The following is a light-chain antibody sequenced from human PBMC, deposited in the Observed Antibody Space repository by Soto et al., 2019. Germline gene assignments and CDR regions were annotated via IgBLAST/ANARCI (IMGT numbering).Light chain of an antibody. CDR2: GAS. CDR3: QQYGTSPYT. J-gene: IGKJ2*01. Sequence: EIVLTQSPGTLSLSPGXRATLSCRASQSVSSSFLAWYQHKPGQAPRLLIYGASTRATGIPDTFSGSGSGTDFTLTISRLEPEDFAVYYCQQYGTSPYTFGQGTKVDTK. CDR1: QSVSSSF. V-gene: IGKV3-20*01.